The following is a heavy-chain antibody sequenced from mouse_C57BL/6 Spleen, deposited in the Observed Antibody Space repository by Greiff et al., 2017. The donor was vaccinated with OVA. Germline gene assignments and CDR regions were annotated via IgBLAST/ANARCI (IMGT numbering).Heavy chain of an antibody. J-gene: IGHJ2*01. CDR3: ARERTGTDYFDY. V-gene: IGHV1-53*01. Sequence: VQLQQPGTELVKPGASVKLSCKASGYTFTSYWMHWVKQRPGQGLELIGNINPSNGGTNYNEKFKSKATLTVDKSSSTAYMQLSSLTSEDSAVYYCARERTGTDYFDYWGQGTTLTVSS. D-gene: IGHD4-1*01. CDR1: GYTFTSYW. CDR2: INPSNGGT.